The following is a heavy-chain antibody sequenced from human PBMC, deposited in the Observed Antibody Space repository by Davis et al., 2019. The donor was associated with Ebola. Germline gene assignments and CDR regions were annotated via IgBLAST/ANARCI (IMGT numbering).Heavy chain of an antibody. V-gene: IGHV3-30*03. Sequence: GESLKISCAASGFTFSSYGMHWVRQAPGEGLEWVAVISYDGSNKYYADSVKGRFTISRDNSKNTLYLQMNSLRAEDTAVYYCARPDYGDPRDAGFDYWGQGTLVTASS. D-gene: IGHD4-17*01. J-gene: IGHJ4*02. CDR1: GFTFSSYG. CDR2: ISYDGSNK. CDR3: ARPDYGDPRDAGFDY.